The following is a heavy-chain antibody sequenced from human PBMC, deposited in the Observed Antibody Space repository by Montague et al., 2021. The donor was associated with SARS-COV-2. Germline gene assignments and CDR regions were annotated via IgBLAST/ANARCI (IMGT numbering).Heavy chain of an antibody. D-gene: IGHD6-19*01. CDR3: ARAPIVVSGKNAFDI. V-gene: IGHV4-4*02. CDR2: IYHTGST. CDR1: SASISSSHW. Sequence: SETLSLTCTVSSASISSSHWWSWIRQPPGKGLAWMGEIYHTGSTNYNPSLKSRDTISVDKSKNQFSLKLSSVTAADTAVYFCARAPIVVSGKNAFDIWGQGTKVTGSS. J-gene: IGHJ3*02.